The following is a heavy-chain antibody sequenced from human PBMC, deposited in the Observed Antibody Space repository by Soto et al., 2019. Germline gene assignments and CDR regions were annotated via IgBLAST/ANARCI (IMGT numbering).Heavy chain of an antibody. J-gene: IGHJ4*02. CDR1: GGTFSSYA. Sequence: QVQLVQSGAEVKKPGSSVKVSCKASGGTFSSYAISWVRQAPGQGLEWMGGIIPIFGTANYAQKFQGRVTITADESKGTGYMELRKLGSEDTGVYYCARAPYYYDSSGYYYSPDYWGQGTLVTVSS. D-gene: IGHD3-22*01. V-gene: IGHV1-69*01. CDR2: IIPIFGTA. CDR3: ARAPYYYDSSGYYYSPDY.